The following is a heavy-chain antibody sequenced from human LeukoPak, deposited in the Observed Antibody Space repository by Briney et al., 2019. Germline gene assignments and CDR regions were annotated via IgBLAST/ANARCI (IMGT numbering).Heavy chain of an antibody. D-gene: IGHD3-22*01. Sequence: GGSLRLSCAASGFTFDDYAMHWVRQAPGKGLEWVSLISGDGGSTYYADSVKGRFTISRDNSKNSLYLQMNSLRTEDTALYYCAKGHLSYDSSGYYYFDYWGQGTLVTVSS. CDR1: GFTFDDYA. CDR3: AKGHLSYDSSGYYYFDY. J-gene: IGHJ4*02. CDR2: ISGDGGST. V-gene: IGHV3-43*02.